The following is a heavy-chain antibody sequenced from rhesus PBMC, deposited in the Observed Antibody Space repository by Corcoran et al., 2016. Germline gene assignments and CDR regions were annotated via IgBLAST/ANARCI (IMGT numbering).Heavy chain of an antibody. CDR1: GGSISSVY. CDR2: ISGSGSTT. J-gene: IGHJ5-1*01. CDR3: GRRGREGYNRFDV. V-gene: IGHV4S11*01. Sequence: QVQLQESGPGLVKPLETLSLTCAVSGGSISSVYWSWLRQSPGKGLEWIGYISGSGSTTNYNPSLKSRVTLSVDTSKNQFSLKLNSVTAADTAVYYCGRRGREGYNRFDVWGAGVLVTVSS. D-gene: IGHD6-25*01.